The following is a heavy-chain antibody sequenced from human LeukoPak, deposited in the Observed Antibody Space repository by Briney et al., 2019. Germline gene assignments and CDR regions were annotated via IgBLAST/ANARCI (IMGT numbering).Heavy chain of an antibody. J-gene: IGHJ4*02. CDR3: ARDTRSGRGCGGDCYPPGY. CDR2: INPNSGGT. V-gene: IGHV1-2*02. D-gene: IGHD2-21*02. Sequence: ASVKVSCKASGYTFTGYYMHWVRQAPGQGLEWMGWINPNSGGTNYAQKFQGRVTMTRDTSISTAYMELSRLRPDDTAVYYCARDTRSGRGCGGDCYPPGYWGQGTLVTVSS. CDR1: GYTFTGYY.